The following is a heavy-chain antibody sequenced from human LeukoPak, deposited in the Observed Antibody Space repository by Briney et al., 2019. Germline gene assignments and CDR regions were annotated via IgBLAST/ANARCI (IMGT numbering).Heavy chain of an antibody. CDR3: TRVGYIDEGIDY. J-gene: IGHJ4*02. CDR1: RFTFNSYA. V-gene: IGHV3-23*01. CDR2: IGGSNGIT. Sequence: GGSLRLSCAASRFTFNSYAMSWVRQAPGKGLEWVSVIGGSNGITFYVGSVKGRFTISRDNSKDTLYLQMNSLRAEDTAIYYCTRVGYIDEGIDYWGQGTLVTVSS. D-gene: IGHD5-24*01.